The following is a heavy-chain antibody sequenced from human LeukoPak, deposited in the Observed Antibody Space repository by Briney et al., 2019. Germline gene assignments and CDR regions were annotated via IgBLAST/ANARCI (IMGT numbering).Heavy chain of an antibody. CDR2: INPNSGGT. D-gene: IGHD3-22*01. CDR3: ARIADSSGYYYVFSY. CDR1: GYTFTGYY. Sequence: ASVKVSCKASGYTFTGYYMHWERQAPGQGLEWMGWINPNSGGTNYAQKFQGRVTMTRDTSISTAYMELSRLRSGDTAVYYCARIADSSGYYYVFSYWGQGTLVTVSS. J-gene: IGHJ4*02. V-gene: IGHV1-2*02.